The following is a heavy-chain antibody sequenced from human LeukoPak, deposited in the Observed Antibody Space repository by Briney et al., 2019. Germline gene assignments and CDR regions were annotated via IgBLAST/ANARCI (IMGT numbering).Heavy chain of an antibody. CDR3: AKGMGLGSGYTTADY. CDR2: FSGSGGST. CDR1: GFTFSSYA. Sequence: GGSLRLSCAASGFTFSSYAMSWVRQAPGKGLECISGFSGSGGSTYYADSVKGRFTISRDNSKNTLYLQMNSLRAEDTAVYYCAKGMGLGSGYTTADYWGQGTLVTVSS. J-gene: IGHJ4*02. V-gene: IGHV3-23*01. D-gene: IGHD5-12*01.